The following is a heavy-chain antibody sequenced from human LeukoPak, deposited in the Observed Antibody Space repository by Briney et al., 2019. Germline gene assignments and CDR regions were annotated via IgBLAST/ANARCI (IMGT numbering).Heavy chain of an antibody. CDR2: ISYDGSNK. CDR1: GFTFSSYG. Sequence: PGRSLRLSCAASGFTFSSYGMHWVRQAPGKGLEWVAVISYDGSNKYYADSVKGRFTISRDNSKNTLYLQMNSLRAEDTAVYYCARTPHTGHDALDIWGQGTTVTVSS. CDR3: ARTPHTGHDALDI. D-gene: IGHD2-8*02. J-gene: IGHJ3*02. V-gene: IGHV3-30*03.